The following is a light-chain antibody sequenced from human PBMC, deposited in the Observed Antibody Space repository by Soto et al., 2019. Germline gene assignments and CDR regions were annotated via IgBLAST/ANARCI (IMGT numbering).Light chain of an antibody. CDR1: SSNIGSNT. Sequence: QSVLTQPPSASGTPGQRVTISCSGSSSNIGSNTVNWYQQLPGTAPKLLIYSNNQRPSGVPDRFSGSKSGTSAPLAISGLQSEDEADYYCAAWDDSLNGPHVVFGGGTKVTVL. V-gene: IGLV1-44*01. CDR3: AAWDDSLNGPHVV. CDR2: SNN. J-gene: IGLJ2*01.